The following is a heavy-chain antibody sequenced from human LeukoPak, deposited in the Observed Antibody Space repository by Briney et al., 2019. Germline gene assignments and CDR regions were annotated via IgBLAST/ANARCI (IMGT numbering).Heavy chain of an antibody. V-gene: IGHV3-23*01. Sequence: PGGSLRLSCAASGFTFRNYAMSWVRQAPGKGLEWVSAISASGGSTYYADSVKGRFTISRDNSKNTLYLQVNSLRAEDTAVYYCAKDASVRDGYYFDYWGQGALVTVSS. D-gene: IGHD5-24*01. J-gene: IGHJ4*02. CDR3: AKDASVRDGYYFDY. CDR2: ISASGGST. CDR1: GFTFRNYA.